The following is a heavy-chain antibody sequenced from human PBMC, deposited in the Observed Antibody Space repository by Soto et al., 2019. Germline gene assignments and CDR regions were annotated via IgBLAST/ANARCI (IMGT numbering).Heavy chain of an antibody. Sequence: QVQLVESGGGVVQPERSLRLSCAASGFTFSRQAMHWVRQARGRGLEWVAVIWYHGIDKYYADSVKGRFTISRDNSKNTVYLQMNSLRGEDTAVYYCATGFLGLCTGGNCPLDYWGQGTLVTVSS. CDR3: ATGFLGLCTGGNCPLDY. CDR2: IWYHGIDK. J-gene: IGHJ4*02. CDR1: GFTFSRQA. D-gene: IGHD2-15*01. V-gene: IGHV3-33*01.